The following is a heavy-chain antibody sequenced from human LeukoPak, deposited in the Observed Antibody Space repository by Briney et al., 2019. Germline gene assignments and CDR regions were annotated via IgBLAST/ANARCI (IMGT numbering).Heavy chain of an antibody. CDR2: ISSSSSYI. CDR3: AKGEYCSSTSCAPFDP. D-gene: IGHD2-2*01. Sequence: RTGGSLRLSCAASGFTFSSYSMNWVRQAPGKGLEWVSSISSSSSYIYYADSVKGRFTISRDNSKNTLYLQMNSLRAEDTAVYYCAKGEYCSSTSCAPFDPWGQGTLVTVSS. CDR1: GFTFSSYS. V-gene: IGHV3-21*01. J-gene: IGHJ5*02.